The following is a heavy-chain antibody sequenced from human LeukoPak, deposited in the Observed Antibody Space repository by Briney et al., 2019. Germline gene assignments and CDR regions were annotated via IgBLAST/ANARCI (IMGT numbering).Heavy chain of an antibody. CDR2: IYFSGST. CDR3: TRAETY. J-gene: IGHJ4*02. V-gene: IGHV4-31*03. CDR1: GGSISSGDYS. Sequence: SETPSLTCTVSGGSISSGDYSWNWVRQHPGKGLEWIGHIYFSGSTSYNPSLKSRVTISLDTSKYQFSLKLMSVTAADTAVYYCTRAETYWGQGTLVTVSS.